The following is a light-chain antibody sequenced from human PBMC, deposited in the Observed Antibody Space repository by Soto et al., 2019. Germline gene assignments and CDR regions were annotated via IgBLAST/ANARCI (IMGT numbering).Light chain of an antibody. Sequence: IQLTQSPSSLSASVGDRVTITCRASQGISSYLAWYQQKPGKAPKLLIYAASTLQSGVPSRFSGSGSGTECTLTISSLQPEDFATYYCQQLNSYPLSFGGGTKVEIK. V-gene: IGKV1-9*01. CDR2: AAS. CDR1: QGISSY. CDR3: QQLNSYPLS. J-gene: IGKJ4*01.